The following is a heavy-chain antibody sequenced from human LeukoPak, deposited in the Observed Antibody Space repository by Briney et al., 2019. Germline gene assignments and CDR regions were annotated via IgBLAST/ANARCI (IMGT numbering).Heavy chain of an antibody. Sequence: ASVKVSCKASGYTFTGYYMHWVRQAPGQGLEWMGRINPNSGGTNYAQKFQGRVTMTEDTSTDTAYMELSSLRSEDTAVYYCATSGAYYDSSGYYWGQGTLVTVSS. J-gene: IGHJ4*02. D-gene: IGHD3-22*01. CDR3: ATSGAYYDSSGYY. V-gene: IGHV1-2*06. CDR2: INPNSGGT. CDR1: GYTFTGYY.